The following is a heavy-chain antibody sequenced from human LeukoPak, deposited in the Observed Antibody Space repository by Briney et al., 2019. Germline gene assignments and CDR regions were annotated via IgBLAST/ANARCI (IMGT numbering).Heavy chain of an antibody. V-gene: IGHV3-43*02. CDR3: AKEGSGGGLDLDY. CDR2: ISGGGSST. CDR1: GFTFDSYA. Sequence: PGGSLRLSCAASGFTFDSYAMHWVRQAPGKGLEWVSLISGGGSSTYSADSAKGRFTISRDNSKNSLYLQMNSLRTEDTALYYRAKEGSGGGLDLDYWGQGTLVTVSS. D-gene: IGHD3-3*01. J-gene: IGHJ4*02.